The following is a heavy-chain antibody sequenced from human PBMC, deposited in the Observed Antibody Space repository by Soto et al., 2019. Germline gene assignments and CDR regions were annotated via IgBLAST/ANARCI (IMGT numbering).Heavy chain of an antibody. CDR2: INHRGST. J-gene: IGHJ6*02. CDR3: ARVEKRYYYGMDV. Sequence: SETLSLTCAVYGGSFSGYYWGWIRQPPGKGLEWIGEINHRGSTNDNPSLESRVTLSVDTSKNQYSLKLSSVTAADTAGYYCARVEKRYYYGMDVWGQGTMVTVTS. CDR1: GGSFSGYY. V-gene: IGHV4-34*01.